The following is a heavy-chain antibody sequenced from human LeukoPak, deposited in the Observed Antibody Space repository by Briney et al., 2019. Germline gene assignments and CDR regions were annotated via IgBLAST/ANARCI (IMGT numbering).Heavy chain of an antibody. J-gene: IGHJ2*01. D-gene: IGHD3-10*01. V-gene: IGHV4-4*02. CDR2: IHHSGST. CDR1: GYSISSSNW. CDR3: ARDREVRGYYGSVMYWYFDL. Sequence: SDTLSLTCAVSGYSISSSNWWSWVRQPPGKGLEWIGEIHHSGSTNYNPSLKSRVTISVDKSKNQFSLKLSSVTAADTAVYYCARDREVRGYYGSVMYWYFDLWGRGTLVTVSS.